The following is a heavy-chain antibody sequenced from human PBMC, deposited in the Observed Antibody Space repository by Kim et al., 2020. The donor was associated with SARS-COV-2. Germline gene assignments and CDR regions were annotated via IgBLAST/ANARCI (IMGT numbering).Heavy chain of an antibody. CDR1: GFTFSSYA. Sequence: GGSLRLSCSASGFTFSSYAMHWVRQAPGKGLEYVSAISSNGGSTYYADSVKGRFTISRDNSKNTLYLQMSSLRAEDTAVYYCVKSRYSGYDFSDYWGQGTLVTVSS. J-gene: IGHJ4*02. V-gene: IGHV3-64D*06. CDR3: VKSRYSGYDFSDY. CDR2: ISSNGGST. D-gene: IGHD5-12*01.